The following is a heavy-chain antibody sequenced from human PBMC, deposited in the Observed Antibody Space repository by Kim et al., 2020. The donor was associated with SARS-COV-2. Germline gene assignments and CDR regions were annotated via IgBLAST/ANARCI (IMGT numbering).Heavy chain of an antibody. J-gene: IGHJ5*01. D-gene: IGHD3-3*01. Sequence: ASVKVSCKVSGYTLNELSMHWVRQAPGKGLEWMGGFYPEDGETIYAQKFQGRVTMTEDTSTDKAYMELSSLRSEDTAVYYCATSITIFGGFDSWGQGTLVTVSS. CDR3: ATSITIFGGFDS. V-gene: IGHV1-24*01. CDR1: GYTLNELS. CDR2: FYPEDGET.